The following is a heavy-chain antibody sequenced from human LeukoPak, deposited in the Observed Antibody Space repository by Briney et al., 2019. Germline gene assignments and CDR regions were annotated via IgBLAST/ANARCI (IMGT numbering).Heavy chain of an antibody. V-gene: IGHV4-34*01. CDR3: ARDVVVVPAAIHYGMDV. D-gene: IGHD2-2*01. CDR1: GGSFSYYF. Sequence: SETLSLTCAVYGGSFSYYFWGWIRQPPGKGLEWIGEINHSGRTYYNPSLKGRVTISVDTSKNQFSLNLSSVTAADTAVYYCARDVVVVPAAIHYGMDVWGQGTTVTVSS. J-gene: IGHJ6*02. CDR2: INHSGRT.